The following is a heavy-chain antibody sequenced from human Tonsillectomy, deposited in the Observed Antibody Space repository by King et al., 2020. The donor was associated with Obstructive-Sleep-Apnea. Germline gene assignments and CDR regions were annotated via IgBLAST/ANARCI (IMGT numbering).Heavy chain of an antibody. J-gene: IGHJ3*02. CDR3: VRRFHAFDI. V-gene: IGHV3-9*01. Sequence: VQLVESGGGLVQPGRSLRLSCASSGFTFDSHAMHWVRQVPGKGLEWVSGISWDSGTIGYADSVKGRFTISRDNAKNSLSLQVNSLKTEDTALYYCVRRFHAFDIWGQGTMVTVSS. CDR1: GFTFDSHA. CDR2: ISWDSGTI.